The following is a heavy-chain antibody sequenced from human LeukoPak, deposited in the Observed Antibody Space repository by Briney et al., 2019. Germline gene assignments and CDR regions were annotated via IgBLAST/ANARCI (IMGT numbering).Heavy chain of an antibody. V-gene: IGHV3-7*02. CDR2: INQDGDEK. Sequence: PGGSLRLSCATSGFTFSNYWMSWVRQAPGKGLEWVANINQDGDEKYYVDSVKGRFSVSRGNAKNSVDLQMHSLRAEDTALYYCARPYDSNRDHSGYGYWGRGTLVTVSS. CDR1: GFTFSNYW. CDR3: ARPYDSNRDHSGYGY. J-gene: IGHJ4*02. D-gene: IGHD5-12*01.